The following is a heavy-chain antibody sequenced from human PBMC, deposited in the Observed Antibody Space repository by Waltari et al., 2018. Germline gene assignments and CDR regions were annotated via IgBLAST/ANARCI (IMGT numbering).Heavy chain of an antibody. CDR2: TRNKAHSYTT. CDR1: GFTLRDQY. J-gene: IGHJ5*02. V-gene: IGHV3-72*01. CDR3: ATLSSGWS. Sequence: EVQLVESGGGLVQHGWSLRLAWAGSGFTLRDQYMDWVRQAPGKGLEWVGRTRNKAHSYTTEYAASVKGRFTISRDDSKNSMYLQMNSLNTEDTAVYYCATLSSGWSWGQGTLVTVSS. D-gene: IGHD6-19*01.